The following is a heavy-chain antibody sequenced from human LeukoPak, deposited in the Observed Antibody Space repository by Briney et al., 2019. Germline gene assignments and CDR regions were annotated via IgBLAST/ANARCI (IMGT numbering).Heavy chain of an antibody. Sequence: KTGGTLRLSCAASGFTVSSNYMSWVRQAPGKGLEWVSVIYSGGSTYYADSVKGRFTISRDNSKNTLYLQMNSLRAEDTAVYYCARGERYYYDSSGYLGYYYYYMDVWGKGTTVTISS. D-gene: IGHD3-22*01. CDR2: IYSGGST. CDR3: ARGERYYYDSSGYLGYYYYYMDV. J-gene: IGHJ6*03. V-gene: IGHV3-66*01. CDR1: GFTVSSNY.